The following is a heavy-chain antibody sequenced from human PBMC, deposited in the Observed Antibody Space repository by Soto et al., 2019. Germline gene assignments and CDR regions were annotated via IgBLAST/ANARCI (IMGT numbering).Heavy chain of an antibody. D-gene: IGHD3-10*01. J-gene: IGHJ5*02. V-gene: IGHV4-30-4*01. CDR3: SARWRGDLNCCNP. Sequence: SETLSLTCTVSGGSIGSGDYYWGWIRQPPGKGLEWIGYIYYSGSTYYNPSLKSRVTISVDTSKNQFSLKLSSVTAADTAVYYCSARWRGDLNCCNPRCQGPLRSVS. CDR2: IYYSGST. CDR1: GGSIGSGDYY.